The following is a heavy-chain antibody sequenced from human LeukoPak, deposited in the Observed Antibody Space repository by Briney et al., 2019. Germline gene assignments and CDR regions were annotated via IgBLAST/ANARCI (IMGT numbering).Heavy chain of an antibody. V-gene: IGHV1-69*05. Sequence: SVKVSCKASGGTFSSYAISWVRQAPGQGLEWMGGIIPIFGTANYAQKFQGRVTITTDESTSTAYMELSSLRSEDTAVYYCARIGYCGGDCYNDYWGQGTLVTVSS. J-gene: IGHJ4*02. CDR2: IIPIFGTA. CDR3: ARIGYCGGDCYNDY. D-gene: IGHD2-21*02. CDR1: GGTFSSYA.